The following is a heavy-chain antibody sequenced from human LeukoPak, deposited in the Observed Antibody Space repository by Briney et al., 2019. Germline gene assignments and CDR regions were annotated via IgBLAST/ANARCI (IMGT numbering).Heavy chain of an antibody. V-gene: IGHV4-4*07. CDR3: ARAHTFSCNGGPCPFFLDS. CDR2: IYSRGNT. J-gene: IGHJ4*02. D-gene: IGHD2/OR15-2a*01. CDR1: GGSIRSYY. Sequence: SETLSLTCTVSGGSIRSYYWRWIRQPAGKALEGIGRIYSRGNTNYNPSLESRVTMSVDTSKNQFSLQLTSVTAADTAVYYCARAHTFSCNGGPCPFFLDSWGQGTLVTVSS.